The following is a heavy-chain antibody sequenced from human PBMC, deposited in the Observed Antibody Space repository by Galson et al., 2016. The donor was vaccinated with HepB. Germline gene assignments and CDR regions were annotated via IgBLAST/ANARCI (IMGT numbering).Heavy chain of an antibody. CDR3: ARVRVAEVYYYYGMDV. J-gene: IGHJ6*02. CDR1: GFTFSNYG. D-gene: IGHD6-19*01. V-gene: IGHV3-33*01. CDR2: IWYDGSNE. Sequence: SLRLSCAAPGFTFSNYGMHWVRQAPGKGLEWVAVIWYDGSNEYYGDSVRGRFTIARDNSKNTLYLQMNSLRAEDTAVYFCARVRVAEVYYYYGMDVWGQGTTVTVSS.